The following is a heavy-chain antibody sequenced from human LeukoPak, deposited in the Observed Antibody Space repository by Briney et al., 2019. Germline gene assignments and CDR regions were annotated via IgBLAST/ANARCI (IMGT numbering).Heavy chain of an antibody. J-gene: IGHJ4*02. CDR1: GGSFSGYY. CDR2: INHSGST. V-gene: IGHV4-34*01. CDR3: ARRHSSSWKGYFDY. Sequence: PSETLSLTCAVYGGSFSGYYRSWIRQPPGKGLEWIGEINHSGSTNYNPSLKSRVTISVDTSKNQFSLKLSSVTAADTAVYYCARRHSSSWKGYFDYWGQGTLVTVSS. D-gene: IGHD6-13*01.